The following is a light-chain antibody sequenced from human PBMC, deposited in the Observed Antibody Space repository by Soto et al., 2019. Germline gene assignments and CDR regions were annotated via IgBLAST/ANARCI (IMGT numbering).Light chain of an antibody. CDR2: LNNDGSH. J-gene: IGLJ2*01. CDR3: QTWGTDIVI. V-gene: IGLV4-69*01. Sequence: QAVVTQSPSASASLGASVKLTCTLSSGHSSNAIAWHQQQPEKGPRYLMKLNNDGSHTKGDGIPDRFSGSSSGAERYLTISSLQSEDEADYYCQTWGTDIVIFGGGTKLTVL. CDR1: SGHSSNA.